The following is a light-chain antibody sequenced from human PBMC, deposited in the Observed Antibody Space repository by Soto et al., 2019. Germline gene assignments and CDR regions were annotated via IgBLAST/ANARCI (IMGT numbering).Light chain of an antibody. J-gene: IGLJ1*01. CDR3: QSYDSSLSGSV. CDR1: SSDFGGYNY. Sequence: QSALTQPRSVSGSPGHSVTISCTGTSSDFGGYNYVSWHQQYPGKAPKLIIYDVTKRPSGVPDRFSGSKSGNTASLTISGLQAEDEADYYCQSYDSSLSGSVFGTGTKLTVL. CDR2: DVT. V-gene: IGLV2-11*01.